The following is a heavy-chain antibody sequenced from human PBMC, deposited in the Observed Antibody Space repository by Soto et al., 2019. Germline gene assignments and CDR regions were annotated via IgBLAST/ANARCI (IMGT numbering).Heavy chain of an antibody. CDR1: GGSISTSSNL. Sequence: SETLSLTCAVSGGSISTSSNLWTWVRQSPGKGLEWIGDIFYTGSTNFNPSLRGRVSISVDKSENQFSLKLTSVTAADTAVYFCASLRTTITSFDSWGQGTLGTVSS. CDR2: IFYTGST. V-gene: IGHV4-4*02. CDR3: ASLRTTITSFDS. J-gene: IGHJ4*02. D-gene: IGHD4-4*01.